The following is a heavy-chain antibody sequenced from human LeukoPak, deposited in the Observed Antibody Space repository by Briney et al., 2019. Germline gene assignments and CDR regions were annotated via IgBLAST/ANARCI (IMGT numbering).Heavy chain of an antibody. D-gene: IGHD3-22*01. J-gene: IGHJ3*02. CDR3: ARDKGFYDSSGYVAFDI. CDR2: IYTSGST. CDR1: GGSISSYY. Sequence: SETLSLTCTVSGGSISSYYWSWIRQPAGKGLEWIGRIYTSGSTNYNPSLKSRVTMSVDTSKNQFSLKLSSVTAADTAVYYCARDKGFYDSSGYVAFDIWGQGTMITVSS. V-gene: IGHV4-4*07.